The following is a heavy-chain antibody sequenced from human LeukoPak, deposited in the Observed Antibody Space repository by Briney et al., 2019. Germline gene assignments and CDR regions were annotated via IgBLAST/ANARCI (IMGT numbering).Heavy chain of an antibody. CDR1: GDSFSSYY. V-gene: IGHV4-59*08. CDR2: IYNRGNT. J-gene: IGHJ4*02. Sequence: SETLSLTCTVSGDSFSSYYWSWIRQPPGKGLEWIGHIYNRGNTHYNPSLKSRVTISVDTSKNQFSLTLNSVTAADTAVFYCARRPHNWGFDYWGQGTLVTVSS. D-gene: IGHD7-27*01. CDR3: ARRPHNWGFDY.